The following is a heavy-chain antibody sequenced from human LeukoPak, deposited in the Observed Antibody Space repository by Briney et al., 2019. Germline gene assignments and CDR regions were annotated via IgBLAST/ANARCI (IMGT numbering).Heavy chain of an antibody. J-gene: IGHJ4*02. V-gene: IGHV3-30*04. CDR3: ARDPNRLADYGGDYFDH. Sequence: PGGSLRLSCVASGFTFSSFSMHWVRQAPGNGLEWVAVMSHDGSHKSYADSVRGRFTISRDNSKNTLSLQMNTLRPEDTALFYCARDPNRLADYGGDYFDHWGQGTLVTVSS. D-gene: IGHD4-23*01. CDR1: GFTFSSFS. CDR2: MSHDGSHK.